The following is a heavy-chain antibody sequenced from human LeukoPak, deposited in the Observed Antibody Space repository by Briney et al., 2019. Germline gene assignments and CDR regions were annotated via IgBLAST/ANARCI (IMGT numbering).Heavy chain of an antibody. CDR3: AKDTHYYGDYYFDY. CDR1: GFTFDDYA. V-gene: IGHV3-9*01. CDR2: ISWNSGSI. D-gene: IGHD4-17*01. J-gene: IGHJ4*02. Sequence: GGSLRLSCAASGFTFDDYAMHWVRQAPGKGLEWVSGISWNSGSIGYADSVKGRFTISRDNAKNSLYLQMNSLRAEDTALYYCAKDTHYYGDYYFDYWGQGTLVTVSS.